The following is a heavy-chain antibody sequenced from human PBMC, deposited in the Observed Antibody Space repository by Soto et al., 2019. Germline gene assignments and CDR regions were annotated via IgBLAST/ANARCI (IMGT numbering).Heavy chain of an antibody. Sequence: GGSLRLSCAASGFTFSSYGMHWVRQAPGKGLEWVAVISYDGSNKYYADSVKGRFTISRDNSKNTLYLQMNSLRAEDTAVYYCAKCDNSGYYYYGMDVWGQGTTVTVSS. J-gene: IGHJ6*02. D-gene: IGHD1-20*01. CDR1: GFTFSSYG. CDR2: ISYDGSNK. CDR3: AKCDNSGYYYYGMDV. V-gene: IGHV3-30*18.